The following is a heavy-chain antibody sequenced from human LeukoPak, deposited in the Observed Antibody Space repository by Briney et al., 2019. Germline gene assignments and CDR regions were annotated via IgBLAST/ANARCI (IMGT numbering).Heavy chain of an antibody. CDR1: GYTFTSYG. D-gene: IGHD1-26*01. V-gene: IGHV1-18*01. CDR3: ARGWGWEGGIFDS. Sequence: VASVKVSCKASGYTFTSYGISWVRQAPGQGLEWMGWISAYNGNTNYAQKFQGRVTMTRDTSTSTVYMELSSLRSEDTAVYYCARGWGWEGGIFDSWGQGILVTVSS. CDR2: ISAYNGNT. J-gene: IGHJ4*02.